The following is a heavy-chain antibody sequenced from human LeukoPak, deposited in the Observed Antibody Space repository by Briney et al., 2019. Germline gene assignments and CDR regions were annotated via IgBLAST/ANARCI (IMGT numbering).Heavy chain of an antibody. CDR1: GGSISSYY. CDR2: IYTSGST. D-gene: IGHD4-11*01. Sequence: PSETLSLTCTVSGGSISSYYWSRIRQPAGKGLEWIGRIYTSGSTNYNPSLKSRVTISVDKSKNQFSLKLSSVTAADTAVYYCARDPPPDYSNSNYYYYMDVWGKGTTVTVSS. CDR3: ARDPPPDYSNSNYYYYMDV. V-gene: IGHV4-4*07. J-gene: IGHJ6*03.